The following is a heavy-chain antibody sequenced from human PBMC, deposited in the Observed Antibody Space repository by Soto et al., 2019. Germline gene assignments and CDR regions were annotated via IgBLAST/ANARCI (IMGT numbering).Heavy chain of an antibody. Sequence: EVQLVESGGGLAKPGGSLRLSCTASGFTFSSYNMNWVRQAPGKGLEWVSFISSGGEYRFYADSVKGRFNISRDNAKNSAYPHLHRPTAADTAVHYWTRDRQLVQPWLCPWRQEPWSPSPQ. CDR1: GFTFSSYN. CDR3: TRDRQLVQPWLCP. J-gene: IGHJ5*02. CDR2: ISSGGEYR. V-gene: IGHV3-21*01. D-gene: IGHD6-13*01.